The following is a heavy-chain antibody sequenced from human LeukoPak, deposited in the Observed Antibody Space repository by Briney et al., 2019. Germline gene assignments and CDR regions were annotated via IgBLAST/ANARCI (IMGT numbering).Heavy chain of an antibody. V-gene: IGHV3-53*01. CDR1: GFTVITSF. CDR3: AKTGGPWD. J-gene: IGHJ4*02. Sequence: GGSLRLSCAASGFTVITSFMSWVRQAPGKGLEWISVIYNDGTTYYADSVKGRFTISRDNPKNTLYLQMNTLRAEDTAVYYCAKTGGPWDWGQGTLVTVSS. D-gene: IGHD7-27*01. CDR2: IYNDGTT.